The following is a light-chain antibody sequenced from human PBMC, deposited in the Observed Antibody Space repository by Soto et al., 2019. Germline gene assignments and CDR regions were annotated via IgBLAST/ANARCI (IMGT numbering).Light chain of an antibody. V-gene: IGKV3-20*01. J-gene: IGKJ1*01. CDR3: QQYGSSRT. CDR1: ESVYSTH. CDR2: ATS. Sequence: EILLTQSPVTLSLSPGERSXLXXXASESVYSTHLGWYQQKRGQAPRLLIYATSTRATGIPDRFSGSGSGTDFTLTIRRLEPEDFAVYYCQQYGSSRTFGQGTKVDIK.